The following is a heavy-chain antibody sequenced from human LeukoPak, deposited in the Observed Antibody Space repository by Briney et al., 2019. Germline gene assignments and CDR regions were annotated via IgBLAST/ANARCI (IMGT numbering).Heavy chain of an antibody. D-gene: IGHD2-2*01. V-gene: IGHV3-7*01. CDR2: IKQDGSEK. Sequence: QSGGSLRLSCAASGFTFSSYWMTWVRQAPGKGLEWVANIKQDGSEKNYVDSVKGRFTISRDNAKNSLYLQMNSLRAEDTAVYYCARAGLSSTSCYYYWGQGTLVTVSS. CDR3: ARAGLSSTSCYYY. J-gene: IGHJ4*02. CDR1: GFTFSSYW.